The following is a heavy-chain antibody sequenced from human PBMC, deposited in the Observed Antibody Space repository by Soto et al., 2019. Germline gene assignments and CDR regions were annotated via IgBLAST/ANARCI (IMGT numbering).Heavy chain of an antibody. D-gene: IGHD2-21*02. CDR3: GVVVVTATTFAEYFQH. CDR1: GGTFSSYT. Sequence: QVRLVQSGAEVKKPGSSVKVSCKASGGTFSSYTISWVRQAPGQGLEWMGRIIPILGIANYAQKFQGRVTITADKSTSTAYMELSSLRSEDTAVYYCGVVVVTATTFAEYFQHWGQGTLVTVSS. CDR2: IIPILGIA. V-gene: IGHV1-69*02. J-gene: IGHJ1*01.